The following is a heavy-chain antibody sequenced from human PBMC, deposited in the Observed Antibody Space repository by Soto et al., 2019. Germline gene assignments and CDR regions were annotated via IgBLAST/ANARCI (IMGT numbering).Heavy chain of an antibody. CDR3: ARQIYDCDSGSNFQYYFDT. Sequence: GESLKISCKGSGYSFAGYWITWVRQMPGKGLEWMGRIDPSGSQTYYSPSFRGHVTISAAKSITAACLQWSSLRASDTAMYYCARQIYDCDSGSNFQYYFDTWGQGTLVTVSS. D-gene: IGHD3-22*01. J-gene: IGHJ5*02. CDR2: IDPSGSQT. V-gene: IGHV5-10-1*01. CDR1: GYSFAGYW.